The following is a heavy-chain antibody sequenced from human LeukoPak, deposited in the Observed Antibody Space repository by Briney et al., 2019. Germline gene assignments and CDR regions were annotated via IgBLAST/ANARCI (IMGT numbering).Heavy chain of an antibody. CDR2: ISSGGSTI. V-gene: IGHV3-48*03. CDR1: GFTFSSYG. J-gene: IGHJ5*01. CDR3: ARDVWFDS. Sequence: PGGSLRLSCAASGFTFSSYGMNWVRQAPGKGLEWVSYISSGGSTIYYADSVKGRFTISRDNAKNSLYLQMNSLRAEDTALYYCARDVWFDSWGQGTLVTVSS.